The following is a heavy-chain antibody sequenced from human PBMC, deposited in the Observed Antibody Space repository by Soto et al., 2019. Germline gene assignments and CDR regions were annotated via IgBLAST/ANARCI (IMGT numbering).Heavy chain of an antibody. D-gene: IGHD3-10*01. CDR2: IIPIFGTA. Sequence: SVKVSCKASEGTFSSYAISWVRQAPGQGLEWMGGIIPIFGTANYAQKFQGRVTITADESTSTAYMELSSLRSEDTAVYYCARGRGSGSYPPVINYYYYGMDVWGQGTTVTVSS. CDR1: EGTFSSYA. J-gene: IGHJ6*02. CDR3: ARGRGSGSYPPVINYYYYGMDV. V-gene: IGHV1-69*13.